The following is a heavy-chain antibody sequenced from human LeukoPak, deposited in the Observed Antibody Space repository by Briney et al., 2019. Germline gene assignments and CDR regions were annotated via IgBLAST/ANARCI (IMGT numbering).Heavy chain of an antibody. V-gene: IGHV1-3*01. J-gene: IGHJ6*02. CDR3: ATTAQDYYYYGMDV. Sequence: GASVKVSCKASGYTFTSYAMHWVRQAPGQRLEWMGWINAGNGNTKYSQKFQGRVTMTEDTSTDTAYMELSSLRSEDTAVYYCATTAQDYYYYGMDVWGQGTTVTVSS. CDR1: GYTFTSYA. CDR2: INAGNGNT. D-gene: IGHD1-14*01.